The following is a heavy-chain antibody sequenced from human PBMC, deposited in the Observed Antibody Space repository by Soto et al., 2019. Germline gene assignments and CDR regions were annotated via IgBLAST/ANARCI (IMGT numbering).Heavy chain of an antibody. Sequence: GESLKISCKGSGYSFTNYWIGWVRQMPGKGLEWMGVIYPGDSDTRYNPSFQGQVPISADKSISTAYLQWSSLEASDTAMYYCARLGPVITYYYYGMDVWGQGTTVTASS. J-gene: IGHJ6*02. V-gene: IGHV5-51*01. CDR1: GYSFTNYW. CDR3: ARLGPVITYYYYGMDV. CDR2: IYPGDSDT. D-gene: IGHD3-16*01.